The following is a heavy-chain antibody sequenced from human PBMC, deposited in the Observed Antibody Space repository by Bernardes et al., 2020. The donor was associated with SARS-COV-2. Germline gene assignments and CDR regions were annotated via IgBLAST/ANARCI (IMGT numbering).Heavy chain of an antibody. Sequence: SETLSLTCTVSGDSISSYFWSWIRQPPGKGLEWIWYIYHSGSTNYNPSLKSRLTISVDTSKNRFSLRLTSVTAADTAVYYCARQVGLTVTLDSWGQGSLVTVSS. CDR1: GDSISSYF. V-gene: IGHV4-59*08. J-gene: IGHJ4*02. CDR2: IYHSGST. CDR3: ARQVGLTVTLDS. D-gene: IGHD4-17*01.